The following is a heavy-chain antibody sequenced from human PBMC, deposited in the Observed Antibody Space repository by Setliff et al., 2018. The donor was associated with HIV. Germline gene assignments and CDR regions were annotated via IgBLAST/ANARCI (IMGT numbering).Heavy chain of an antibody. D-gene: IGHD3-22*01. Sequence: SETLSLTCTVSGGSISSYYWSWIRQPPGKGLEWIGYIYTSGSTNYNPSLKSRVTISVDTSKNQFSLKLSSATAADTAVYYCARPRLHYYDSSGYYPSYFDYWGQGTLVTVSS. CDR1: GGSISSYY. CDR3: ARPRLHYYDSSGYYPSYFDY. CDR2: IYTSGST. J-gene: IGHJ4*02. V-gene: IGHV4-4*09.